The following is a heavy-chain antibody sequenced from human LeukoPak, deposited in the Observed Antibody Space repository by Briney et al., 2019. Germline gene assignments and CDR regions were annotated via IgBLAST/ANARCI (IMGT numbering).Heavy chain of an antibody. J-gene: IGHJ4*02. D-gene: IGHD2-21*01. CDR3: ARGLVPRHY. CDR2: IRSDGSGT. CDR1: GFTFSRYW. V-gene: IGHV3-74*01. Sequence: SGGSLRLSCAASGFTFSRYWIHWVRQAPGKGLVWVSRIRSDGSGTDYADSVKGRFTISRDNAKDTLYLHMNSLRAEDTAVYYCARGLVPRHYWGQGTLVTVSS.